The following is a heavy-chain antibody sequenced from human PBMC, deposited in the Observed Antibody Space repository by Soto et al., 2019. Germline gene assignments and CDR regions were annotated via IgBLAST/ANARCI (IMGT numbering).Heavy chain of an antibody. J-gene: IGHJ4*02. Sequence: QVQLQESGPGLVKPSQTLSLTCTVSGGSIHRGGYFWSWIRQTPGKGLEWIGHIYNSGTTYTNPSLNSRATISGDTSTNQFSLNLKSVTAADTAVYYCARGPSADKVDYWGQGTLVTVSS. CDR2: IYNSGTT. D-gene: IGHD3-3*01. CDR1: GGSIHRGGYF. V-gene: IGHV4-30-4*01. CDR3: ARGPSADKVDY.